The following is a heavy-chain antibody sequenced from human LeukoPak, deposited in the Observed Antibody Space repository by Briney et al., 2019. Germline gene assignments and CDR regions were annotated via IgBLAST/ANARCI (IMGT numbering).Heavy chain of an antibody. Sequence: GGSLRLSCAASGFTFSSYSMNWVRQAPGKGLEWVSRIDTDGSRTHYADFAEGRFTISGDNAKNTLYLQMTSLRAEDTALYYCARDPGHSNYINDYWGQGTLVTVSS. CDR3: ARDPGHSNYINDY. J-gene: IGHJ4*02. CDR2: IDTDGSRT. V-gene: IGHV3-74*01. CDR1: GFTFSSYS. D-gene: IGHD4-11*01.